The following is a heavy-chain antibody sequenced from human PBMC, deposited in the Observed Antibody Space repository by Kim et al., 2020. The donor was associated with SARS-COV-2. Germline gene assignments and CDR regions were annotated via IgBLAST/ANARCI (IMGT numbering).Heavy chain of an antibody. D-gene: IGHD3-10*01. Sequence: VSVKSRITINPDTSKNQFSLQLNSVTPEDTAVYYCAREEETYGYGSGYGDWGQGTLVTVSS. CDR3: AREEETYGYGSGYGD. V-gene: IGHV6-1*01. J-gene: IGHJ4*02.